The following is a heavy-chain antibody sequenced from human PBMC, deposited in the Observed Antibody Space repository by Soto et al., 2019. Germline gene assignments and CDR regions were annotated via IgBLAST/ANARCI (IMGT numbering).Heavy chain of an antibody. CDR1: GGSISSGDYY. V-gene: IGHV4-30-4*01. CDR3: ARDTPFHGGWYWFDP. J-gene: IGHJ5*02. D-gene: IGHD2-15*01. CDR2: IYYSGST. Sequence: QVQLQESGPGLVKPSQTLSLTCTVSGGSISSGDYYWSWIRQPPGKGLEWIGYIYYSGSTYYNPSLKSRVTISVDPSKNQFSLKLSSVTAADTAVYYCARDTPFHGGWYWFDPWGQGTLVTVSS.